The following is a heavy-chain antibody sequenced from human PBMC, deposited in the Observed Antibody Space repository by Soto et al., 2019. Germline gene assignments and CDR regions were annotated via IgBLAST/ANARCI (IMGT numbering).Heavy chain of an antibody. J-gene: IGHJ3*02. D-gene: IGHD5-18*01. Sequence: TVGSLRHSCTASGFTFSSHGMHWVRHSPFKGLEWVSAIRSRRSYIYYADSVKGRFTISRDNAKNSLYLQMNSLRAEDTAVYYFARDQPDTAMLDAFDIWGQGTMVTVSS. CDR3: ARDQPDTAMLDAFDI. CDR1: GFTFSSHG. V-gene: IGHV3-21*01. CDR2: IRSRRSYI.